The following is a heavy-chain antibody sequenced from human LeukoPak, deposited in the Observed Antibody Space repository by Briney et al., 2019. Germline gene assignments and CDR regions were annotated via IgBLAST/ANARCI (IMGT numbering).Heavy chain of an antibody. D-gene: IGHD2-21*02. CDR2: IKSKTDGGTT. CDR1: GFAFNYAW. J-gene: IGHJ4*02. CDR3: TTRIVVVTAARKRLQYFDY. V-gene: IGHV3-15*01. Sequence: GGSLRLSCAASGFAFNYAWVSWVRQAPGKGLEWVGRIKSKTDGGTTDYAAPVKGRFTISRDDSKNTLYLQMNSLKTEDTAVYYCTTRIVVVTAARKRLQYFDYWGQGTLVTVSS.